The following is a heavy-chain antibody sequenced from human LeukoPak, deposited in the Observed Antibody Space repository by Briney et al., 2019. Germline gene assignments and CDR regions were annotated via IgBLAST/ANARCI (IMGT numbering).Heavy chain of an antibody. D-gene: IGHD1-26*01. CDR1: GGSISGDY. CDR3: ARWHSHGRYFDY. Sequence: PSETLSLTCTVSGGSISGDYWNWIRQPPGKGLEWIGYTSYSGNTDYKPSLRSRVTMSVDTPKNQLSLKLTSATAADTAVYYCARWHSHGRYFDYWGQGALVTVSS. CDR2: TSYSGNT. J-gene: IGHJ4*02. V-gene: IGHV4-59*12.